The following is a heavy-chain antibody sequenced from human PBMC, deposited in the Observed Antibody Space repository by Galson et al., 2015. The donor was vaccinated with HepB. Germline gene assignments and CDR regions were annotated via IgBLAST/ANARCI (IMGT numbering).Heavy chain of an antibody. J-gene: IGHJ4*02. D-gene: IGHD5-18*01. CDR2: INTNTGNP. CDR3: ARGPDTAMVKGVDY. CDR1: GYTFTSYA. Sequence: SVKVSCKASGYTFTSYAMNWVRQAPGQGLEWVGWINTNTGNPTYAQGFTGRFVFSLDTSVSTAYLQISSLKAEDTAVYYCARGPDTAMVKGVDYWGQGTLVTVSS. V-gene: IGHV7-4-1*02.